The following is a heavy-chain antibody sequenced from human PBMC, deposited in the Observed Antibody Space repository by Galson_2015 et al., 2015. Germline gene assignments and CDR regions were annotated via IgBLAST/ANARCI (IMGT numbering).Heavy chain of an antibody. D-gene: IGHD3-10*01. Sequence: ETLSLTCTVSGGSISSSSYYWGWIRQPPGKGLEWIGSIYYSGSTYYNPSLKSRVTISVDTSKNQFSLKLSSVTAADTAVYYCARLPRFGDSYGMDVWGPGTTVTVSS. J-gene: IGHJ6*02. V-gene: IGHV4-39*01. CDR2: IYYSGST. CDR1: GGSISSSSYY. CDR3: ARLPRFGDSYGMDV.